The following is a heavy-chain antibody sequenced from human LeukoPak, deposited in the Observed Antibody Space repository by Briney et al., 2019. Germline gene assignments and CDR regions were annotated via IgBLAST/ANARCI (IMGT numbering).Heavy chain of an antibody. D-gene: IGHD3-10*01. Sequence: RASVKVSCKASGGTFSSYAISWVRQAPGQGLEWMGGIIPIFGTANYAQKFQGRVTITTDESTSTAYMELSSLRSEDTAVYYCAREWISGGSGSYIRDYWGQGTLVTVSS. CDR1: GGTFSSYA. J-gene: IGHJ4*02. CDR3: AREWISGGSGSYIRDY. CDR2: IIPIFGTA. V-gene: IGHV1-69*05.